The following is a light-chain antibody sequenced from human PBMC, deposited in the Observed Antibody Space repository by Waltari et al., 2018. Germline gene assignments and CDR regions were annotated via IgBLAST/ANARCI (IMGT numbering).Light chain of an antibody. CDR3: QQRYSWPLT. Sequence: EIVLTQSPASLSLSPGERAALSCRASQSVQSHLAWYQQKPGQAPRLLIFDTSNRATGIPARFTGSGSGTDFTLTISSLEPEDFAVYYCQQRYSWPLTFGGGTKVEIK. J-gene: IGKJ4*01. CDR1: QSVQSH. V-gene: IGKV3-11*01. CDR2: DTS.